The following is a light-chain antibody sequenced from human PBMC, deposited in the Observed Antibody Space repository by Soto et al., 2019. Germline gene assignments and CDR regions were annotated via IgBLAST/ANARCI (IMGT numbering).Light chain of an antibody. Sequence: DNQLTQSPSFLSASVGDRVTITCRASQAISNNLAWYQHNPGKPPKLLIYGASTLQSGVPSRFSGSGSGTEFTLTISSLQPEDFATYYCQQLNNYPRALTFGGGTKVEIE. CDR3: QQLNNYPRALT. J-gene: IGKJ4*01. V-gene: IGKV1-9*01. CDR1: QAISNN. CDR2: GAS.